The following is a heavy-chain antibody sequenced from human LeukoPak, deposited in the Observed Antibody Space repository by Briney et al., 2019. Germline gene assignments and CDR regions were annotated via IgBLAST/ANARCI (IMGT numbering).Heavy chain of an antibody. Sequence: PSETLSLTCTVSGGSFSNYYWTWIRQPPGKGLEWIGYIYYSGSTYYNPSLKSRVTISVDTSKNQFSLKLSSVTAADTAVYYCASEGSGSYSAFDYWGQGTLVTVSS. D-gene: IGHD3-10*01. J-gene: IGHJ4*02. CDR3: ASEGSGSYSAFDY. CDR2: IYYSGST. V-gene: IGHV4-59*08. CDR1: GGSFSNYY.